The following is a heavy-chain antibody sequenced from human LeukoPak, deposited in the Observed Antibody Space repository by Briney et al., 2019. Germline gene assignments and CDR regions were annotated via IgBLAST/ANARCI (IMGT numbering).Heavy chain of an antibody. CDR1: EFTFSSHG. V-gene: IGHV3-30*18. J-gene: IGHJ4*02. D-gene: IGHD6-19*01. CDR3: AKDGRSYSSGWPPFDY. CDR2: ISYDGSNK. Sequence: GGSLRLSCAASEFTFSSHGMHWVRQAPGKGLEWVAVISYDGSNKYYADSVKGRFTISRDNSKNTLYLQMNSLRAEDTAVYHCAKDGRSYSSGWPPFDYWGQGALVTVSS.